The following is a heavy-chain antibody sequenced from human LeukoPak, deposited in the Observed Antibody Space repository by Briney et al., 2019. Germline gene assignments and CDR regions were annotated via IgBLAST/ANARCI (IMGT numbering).Heavy chain of an antibody. V-gene: IGHV1-18*01. CDR3: ARDGSGSWMTV. J-gene: IGHJ6*02. Sequence: ASVKVSCKASGGTFSSYAISWVRQAPGQGLEWMGWINAYNGNTNYAQKFQGRVTMTTDTSTSTAYMELRSLRSDDTAVYYCARDGSGSWMTVWGQGTTVTVSS. CDR1: GGTFSSYA. CDR2: INAYNGNT. D-gene: IGHD3-10*01.